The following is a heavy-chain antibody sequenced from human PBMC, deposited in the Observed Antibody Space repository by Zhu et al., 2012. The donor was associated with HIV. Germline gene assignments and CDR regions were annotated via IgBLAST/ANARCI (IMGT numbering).Heavy chain of an antibody. CDR1: GYSISSGYY. V-gene: IGHV4-38-2*01. J-gene: IGHJ3*02. CDR3: ARSIYYYDSSGYYSDAFDI. Sequence: QVQLQESGPGLVKPSETLSLTCAVSGYSISSGYYWGWIRQPPGKGLEWIGIIYHGGSTYYNPSLKSRVTISIDSSKNQFSLRLSSVIAADTAVYYCARSIYYYDSSGYYSDAFDIWGQGTMVTVSS. CDR2: IYHGGST. D-gene: IGHD3-22*01.